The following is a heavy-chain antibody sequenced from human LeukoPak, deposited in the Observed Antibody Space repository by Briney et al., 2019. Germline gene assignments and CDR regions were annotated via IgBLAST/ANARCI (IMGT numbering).Heavy chain of an antibody. CDR1: GFTFSSYG. V-gene: IGHV3-23*01. CDR2: ISGSGGST. CDR3: AKDGGLLWFGELPRTFYYMDV. D-gene: IGHD3-10*01. J-gene: IGHJ6*03. Sequence: GGSLRLSCAASGFTFSSYGMSWVRQAPGKGLEWVSAISGSGGSTYYADSVKGRFTISRDNSKNTLYLQMNSLRAEDTAVYYCAKDGGLLWFGELPRTFYYMDVWSKGTTVTVSS.